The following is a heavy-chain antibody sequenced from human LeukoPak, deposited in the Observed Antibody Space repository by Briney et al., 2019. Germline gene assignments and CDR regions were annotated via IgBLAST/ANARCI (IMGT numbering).Heavy chain of an antibody. V-gene: IGHV4-34*01. CDR1: GGSFSGYY. CDR2: INHGGST. Sequence: SETLSLTCAVYGGSFSGYYWSWIRQPPGKGLEWIGEINHGGSTNYNPSLKSRVTISVDTSKNQFSLKVNSVTAADTSVYYCARGLTGSRRYFDSWGQGTLVTISS. CDR3: ARGLTGSRRYFDS. J-gene: IGHJ4*02. D-gene: IGHD3-10*01.